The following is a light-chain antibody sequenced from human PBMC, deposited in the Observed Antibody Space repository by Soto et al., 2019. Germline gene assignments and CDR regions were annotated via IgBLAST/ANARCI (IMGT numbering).Light chain of an antibody. CDR1: SSDVGGYNY. V-gene: IGLV2-14*01. CDR3: SSFSSSSTVV. J-gene: IGLJ3*02. Sequence: QSALTQPASVSGSPGQSITISCTRTSSDVGGYNYVSWYQQHPGNAPKLIVYEVTNRPSGVSTRFSGSKSGNMASLTISGLQAEDEAGYFCSSFSSSSTVVFGGGTKVTVL. CDR2: EVT.